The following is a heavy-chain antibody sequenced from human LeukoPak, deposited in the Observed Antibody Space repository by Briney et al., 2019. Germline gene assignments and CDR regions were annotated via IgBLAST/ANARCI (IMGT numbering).Heavy chain of an antibody. J-gene: IGHJ3*02. D-gene: IGHD1-26*01. CDR3: ARHWRGSSGSYHDAFDI. CDR1: AGSLSSSSSC. CDR2: IYFSGST. V-gene: IGHV4-39*01. Sequence: PETLSLTCTVSAGSLSSSSSCWGWTRQPPGKGREWFGIIYFSGSTYYNPSVKSRGTVSVDTSETQCSLKLSSVTAADTAVYYCARHWRGSSGSYHDAFDIWGQGTMVTVSS.